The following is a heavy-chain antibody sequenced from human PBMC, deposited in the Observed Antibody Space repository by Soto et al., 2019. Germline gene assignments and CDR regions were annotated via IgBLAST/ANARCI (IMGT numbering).Heavy chain of an antibody. V-gene: IGHV3-30*18. D-gene: IGHD6-13*01. J-gene: IGHJ4*02. CDR2: ISYDGSNK. CDR3: AKDSSSSTLDY. CDR1: GFTFSSYG. Sequence: QVQLVESGGGVVQPERSLRLSCAASGFTFSSYGMHWVRQAPGKGLEWVAVISYDGSNKYYADSVKGRFTISRDNSKNTLYLQMNSLRAEDTAVYYCAKDSSSSTLDYWGQGTLVTVSS.